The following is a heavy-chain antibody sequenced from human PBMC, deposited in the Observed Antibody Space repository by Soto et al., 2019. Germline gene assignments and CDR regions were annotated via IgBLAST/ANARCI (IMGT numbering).Heavy chain of an antibody. V-gene: IGHV5-51*01. CDR2: IYPGDSDI. Sequence: GESLKISCKTSGYSFTSYWIGWLRQMPGKALEWMGIIYPGDSDIRYSPSFQGQITISADRSISTAYLQWSSLRASDTAMYYCARLYWEIATIKYLDLWGQGTLISVSS. J-gene: IGHJ4*02. CDR1: GYSFTSYW. CDR3: ARLYWEIATIKYLDL. D-gene: IGHD1-26*01.